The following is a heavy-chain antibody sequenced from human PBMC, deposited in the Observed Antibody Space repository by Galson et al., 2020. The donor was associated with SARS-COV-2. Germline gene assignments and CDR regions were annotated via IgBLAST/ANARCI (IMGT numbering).Heavy chain of an antibody. Sequence: GESLKISCAASGFTFSSYGMHWVRQAPGKGLEGVAVISYDGSNKYYADSVKGRFTISRDNSKNTLYLQMNSLRAEDTAVYYCARDRKYYDILTGYLGHYYYYYGMDVWGQGTTVTVSS. V-gene: IGHV3-30*03. D-gene: IGHD3-9*01. J-gene: IGHJ6*02. CDR2: ISYDGSNK. CDR1: GFTFSSYG. CDR3: ARDRKYYDILTGYLGHYYYYYGMDV.